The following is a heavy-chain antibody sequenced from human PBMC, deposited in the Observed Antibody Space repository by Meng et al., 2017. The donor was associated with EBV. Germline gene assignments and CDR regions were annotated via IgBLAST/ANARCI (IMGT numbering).Heavy chain of an antibody. J-gene: IGHJ4*02. Sequence: QVQWGQSAAKVKRPGSSVKVSCKTSGGPFRYYAISWVRQAPGQGLEWLGGFLPRLGEPNYAQKFHGRVKITADESTSTHYMDLSSLRSEDTAIYYCASESGRGYTPDYWGQGTLVTVSS. D-gene: IGHD3-10*01. V-gene: IGHV1-69*01. CDR3: ASESGRGYTPDY. CDR1: GGPFRYYA. CDR2: FLPRLGEP.